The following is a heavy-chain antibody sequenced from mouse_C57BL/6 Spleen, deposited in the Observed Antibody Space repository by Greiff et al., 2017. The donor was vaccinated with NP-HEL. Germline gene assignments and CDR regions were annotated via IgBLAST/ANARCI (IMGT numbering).Heavy chain of an antibody. CDR3: AEGYYYGSTLFDY. CDR2: IYPGDGDT. CDR1: GYAFSSSW. Sequence: QVQLKESGPELVKPGASVKISCKASGYAFSSSWMNWVKQRPGKGLEWIGRIYPGDGDTNYNGKFKGKATRTADKSSSTSYMQLSSLTSEDSAVYFCAEGYYYGSTLFDYWGQGTTLTVSS. D-gene: IGHD1-1*01. V-gene: IGHV1-82*01. J-gene: IGHJ2*01.